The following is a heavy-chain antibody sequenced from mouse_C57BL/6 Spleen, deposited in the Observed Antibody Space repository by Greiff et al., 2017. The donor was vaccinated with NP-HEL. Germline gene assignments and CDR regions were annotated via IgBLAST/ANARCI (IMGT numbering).Heavy chain of an antibody. V-gene: IGHV1-69*01. Sequence: QVQLKESGAELVMPGASVKLSCKASGYTFTSYWMHWVKQRPGQGLEWIGEIDPSDSYTNYNQKFKGKSTLTVDKSSSTAYMQLSSLTSEDSAVYYCARRDYGSSIDYWGQGTTLTVSS. CDR1: GYTFTSYW. CDR3: ARRDYGSSIDY. J-gene: IGHJ2*01. D-gene: IGHD1-1*01. CDR2: IDPSDSYT.